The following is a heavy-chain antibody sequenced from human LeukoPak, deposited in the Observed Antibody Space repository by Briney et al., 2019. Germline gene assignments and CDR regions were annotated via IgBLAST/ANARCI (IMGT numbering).Heavy chain of an antibody. V-gene: IGHV4-4*07. CDR2: IYTSGST. CDR3: ARDDYLDFIDY. D-gene: IGHD4-11*01. J-gene: IGHJ4*02. Sequence: LEWIGRIYTSGSTNYNPSLKSRVTISVDTSKNQFSLKLSSVTAADTAVYYCARDDYLDFIDYWGQGTLVTVSS.